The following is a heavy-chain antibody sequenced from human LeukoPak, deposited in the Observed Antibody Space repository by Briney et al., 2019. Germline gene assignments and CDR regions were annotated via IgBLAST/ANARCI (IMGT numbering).Heavy chain of an antibody. CDR1: GYSFTSYA. D-gene: IGHD3-22*01. CDR3: ARVPRGGYYDSSGYYLGYFDY. Sequence: ASVKVSCKASGYSFTSYAMNWVRQAPGQGLEWMGGIIPIFGTANYAQKFQGRVTITTDESTSTAYMELSSLRSEDTAVYYCARVPRGGYYDSSGYYLGYFDYWGQGTLVTVSS. J-gene: IGHJ4*02. V-gene: IGHV1-69*05. CDR2: IIPIFGTA.